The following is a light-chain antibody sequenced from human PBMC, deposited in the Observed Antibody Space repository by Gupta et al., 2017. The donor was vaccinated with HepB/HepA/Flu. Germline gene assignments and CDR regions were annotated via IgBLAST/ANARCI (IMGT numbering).Light chain of an antibody. V-gene: IGKV1-39*01. CDR3: QQRYRTPPT. J-gene: IGKJ4*01. CDR2: AAS. CDR1: QSISSY. Sequence: DIQMTQSPSSLSASVGDRVTITCRASQSISSYLNWYQQKPGKAPKLLIYAASSLQSGVPSRFSGSGSGTDFTLTISRLQPEDFATYYFQQRYRTPPTFRGGTKVEIK.